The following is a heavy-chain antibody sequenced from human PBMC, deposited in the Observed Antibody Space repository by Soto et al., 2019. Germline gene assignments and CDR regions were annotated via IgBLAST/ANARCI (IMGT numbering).Heavy chain of an antibody. Sequence: GGSLRLSYAASGFTFITYAMTWVRPTPGKGLEWVSTISSNSAYIYYTDAVRGRFTISRDNAKNSLHLQMNSLRAEDTAVYYCTRDASRDSSARGWFDPWGPGTLVTVSS. CDR3: TRDASRDSSARGWFDP. CDR2: ISSNSAYI. D-gene: IGHD6-13*01. V-gene: IGHV3-21*01. J-gene: IGHJ5*02. CDR1: GFTFITYA.